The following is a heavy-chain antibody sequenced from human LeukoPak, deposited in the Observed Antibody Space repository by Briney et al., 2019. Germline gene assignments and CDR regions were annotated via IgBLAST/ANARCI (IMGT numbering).Heavy chain of an antibody. D-gene: IGHD3-22*01. J-gene: IGHJ4*02. Sequence: PSETLSLTCTVSGASIRSYSWNWIRQPPGKGLEWIGYIYYSGTTDYNPSLKSRATISVDTSHQFSLRLSSVTAADTAVYYCARARDAYDSFDNWGQGTLVTVSS. CDR2: IYYSGTT. CDR3: ARARDAYDSFDN. V-gene: IGHV4-59*01. CDR1: GASIRSYS.